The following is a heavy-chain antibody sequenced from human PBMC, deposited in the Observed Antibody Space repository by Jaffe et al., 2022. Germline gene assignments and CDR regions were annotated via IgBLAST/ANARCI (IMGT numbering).Heavy chain of an antibody. D-gene: IGHD2-2*01. CDR2: IKSKTDGGTT. CDR1: GFTFSNAW. J-gene: IGHJ6*03. V-gene: IGHV3-15*01. CDR3: TTEYGQLLPISYYYYYYMDV. Sequence: EVQLVESGGGLVKPGGSLRLSCAASGFTFSNAWMSWVRQAPGKGLEWVGRIKSKTDGGTTDYAAPVKGRFTISRDDSKNTLYLQMNSLKTEDTAVYYCTTEYGQLLPISYYYYYYMDVWGKGTTVTVSS.